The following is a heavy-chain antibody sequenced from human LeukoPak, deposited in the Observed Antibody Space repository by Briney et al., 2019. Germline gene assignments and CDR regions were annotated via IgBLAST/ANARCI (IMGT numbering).Heavy chain of an antibody. V-gene: IGHV3-21*01. D-gene: IGHD3-22*01. CDR2: ITSTSSYI. J-gene: IGHJ4*02. CDR1: GFTFSSES. Sequence: GGSLRLSCAASGFTFSSESMNWVRQAPGKGLEWVSSITSTSSYIYYADSVKGRFTISRDNAKNSLFLQMNSLRAEDTAVYYCARELMGLTMIVVVNPIDYWGQGTLVTVSS. CDR3: ARELMGLTMIVVVNPIDY.